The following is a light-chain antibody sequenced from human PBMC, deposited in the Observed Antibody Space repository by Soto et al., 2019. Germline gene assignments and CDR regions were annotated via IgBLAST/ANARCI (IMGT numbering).Light chain of an antibody. CDR3: SSYAGSNNYV. J-gene: IGLJ1*01. V-gene: IGLV2-8*01. CDR2: EVS. CDR1: ISYVGGYNY. Sequence: QSVLTQPASVSGSPGQSITISCTGSISYVGGYNYVSWYQQQPGKAPKLMIYEVSKRPSGVPDRFSGSKSGNTASLTVSGLQAEDEADYYCSSYAGSNNYVFGTGTKVTV.